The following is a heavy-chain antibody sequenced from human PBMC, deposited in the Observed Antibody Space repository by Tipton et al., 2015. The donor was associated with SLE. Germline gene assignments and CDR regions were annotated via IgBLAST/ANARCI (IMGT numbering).Heavy chain of an antibody. Sequence: SLRLSCAASGFTFSSYGMHWVRQAPGKGLEWVAVIWYDGSNKYYADAVKGRFTISRDKSKNTLYLQMNSLRAEDTAVYYCLRSPNYYYGMDVWGQGTTVTVSS. J-gene: IGHJ6*02. CDR3: LRSPNYYYGMDV. CDR1: GFTFSSYG. CDR2: IWYDGSNK. V-gene: IGHV3-33*08.